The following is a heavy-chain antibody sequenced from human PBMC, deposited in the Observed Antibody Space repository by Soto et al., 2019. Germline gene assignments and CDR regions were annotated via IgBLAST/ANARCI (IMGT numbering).Heavy chain of an antibody. CDR1: GYTFTSYG. CDR2: ISAYNGNT. Sequence: QVQLVQSGAEVKKPGASVKVSCKASGYTFTSYGISWVRQAPGQGLEWMGWISAYNGNTNYAQKLQGRVTMTTDTATSTAYMEMRSLKSDDTAVHYCARVSPVGGSPKVSIAAAGTGYWGQGTLVTVSS. V-gene: IGHV1-18*01. J-gene: IGHJ4*02. CDR3: ARVSPVGGSPKVSIAAAGTGY. D-gene: IGHD6-13*01.